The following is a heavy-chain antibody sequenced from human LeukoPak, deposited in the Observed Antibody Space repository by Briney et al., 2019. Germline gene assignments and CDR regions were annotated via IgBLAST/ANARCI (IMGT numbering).Heavy chain of an antibody. CDR1: GFTFSSYS. D-gene: IGHD6-6*01. CDR3: ARGEPSSSFDY. Sequence: GGSLRLSCAASGFTFSSYSMNWVRRAPGKGLEWVSYISSSSSYIYYADSVKGRFTISRDNAKNSLYLQMNSLRAEDTAVYYCARGEPSSSFDYWGQGTLVTVSS. V-gene: IGHV3-21*05. CDR2: ISSSSSYI. J-gene: IGHJ4*02.